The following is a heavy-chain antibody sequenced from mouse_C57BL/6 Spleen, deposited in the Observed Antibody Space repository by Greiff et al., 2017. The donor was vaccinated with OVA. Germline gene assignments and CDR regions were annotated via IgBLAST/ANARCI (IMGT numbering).Heavy chain of an antibody. J-gene: IGHJ2*01. V-gene: IGHV3-1*01. Sequence: EVKLQESGPGMVKPSQSLSLTCTVTGYSITSGYDWHWIRHFPGNKLEWMGYISYSGSTNYNPSLKSRISITHDTSKNHFFLKLNSVTTEDTATYYCARDSYDYDGYYFDYWGQGTTLTVSS. CDR1: GYSITSGYD. CDR2: ISYSGST. CDR3: ARDSYDYDGYYFDY. D-gene: IGHD2-4*01.